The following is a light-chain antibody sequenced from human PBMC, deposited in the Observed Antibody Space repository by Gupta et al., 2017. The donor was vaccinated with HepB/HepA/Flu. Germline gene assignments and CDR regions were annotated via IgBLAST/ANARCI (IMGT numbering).Light chain of an antibody. CDR3: QQYGSSPPIT. CDR2: GAS. J-gene: IGKJ5*01. V-gene: IGKV3-20*01. Sequence: EIVSTQSPGTLPFSPGEKANLPCRASQSVSSNYLAWYQQKPGQAPRLLIYGASSRATGIPDRFSGSGSGTDFTLTISRLEPEDFAVYYCQQYGSSPPITFGQGTRLEIK. CDR1: QSVSSNY.